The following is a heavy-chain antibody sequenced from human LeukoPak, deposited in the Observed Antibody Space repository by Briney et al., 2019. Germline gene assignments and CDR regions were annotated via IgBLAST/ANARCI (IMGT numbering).Heavy chain of an antibody. V-gene: IGHV3-23*01. CDR2: MSGSGSST. CDR3: GKDPNGDYIGAFEM. CDR1: GHIVNTYY. J-gene: IGHJ3*02. Sequence: GGSVTLFCGVSGHIVNTYYMRWVRHARGKAVEWVSGMSGSGSSTYYADSVKGRSNISRDNAKNTLYLEMHSLRAEDTAVCYCGKDPNGDYIGAFEMWGRGKMVTVSP. D-gene: IGHD4-17*01.